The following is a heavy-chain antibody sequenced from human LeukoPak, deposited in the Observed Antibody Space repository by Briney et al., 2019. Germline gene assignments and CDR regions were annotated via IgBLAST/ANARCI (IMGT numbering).Heavy chain of an antibody. CDR2: IYYSGST. CDR1: GGSISNYY. V-gene: IGHV4-59*12. CDR3: ASTDSSGYYFPY. D-gene: IGHD3-22*01. Sequence: SETLSLTCTVSGGSISNYYWSWIRQPPGKGLEWIGYIYYSGSTYYNPSLKSRVTISVDTSKNQFSLKLSSVTAADTAVYYCASTDSSGYYFPYWGQGTLVTVSS. J-gene: IGHJ4*02.